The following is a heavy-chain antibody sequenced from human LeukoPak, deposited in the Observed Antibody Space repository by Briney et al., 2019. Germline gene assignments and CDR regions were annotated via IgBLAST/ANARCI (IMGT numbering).Heavy chain of an antibody. J-gene: IGHJ1*01. V-gene: IGHV1-18*01. D-gene: IGHD3-22*01. CDR2: ISAYNGNT. CDR3: ARGFRYCYDSSGYYEYFQH. CDR1: GYTFTSYG. Sequence: ASVKVSCKASGYTFTSYGISWVRQAPGQGLEWMGWISAYNGNTNYAQKLQGRVTMTTDTSTSTAYMELRSLRSDDTAVYYCARGFRYCYDSSGYYEYFQHWGQGTLVTVSS.